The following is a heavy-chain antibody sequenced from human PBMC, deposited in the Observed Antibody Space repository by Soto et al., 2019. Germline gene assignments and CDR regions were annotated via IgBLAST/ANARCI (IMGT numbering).Heavy chain of an antibody. D-gene: IGHD1-26*01. CDR2: ISWNSGSI. CDR1: GFTFDDYA. V-gene: IGHV3-9*01. Sequence: PVGSLRLSCAASGFTFDDYAMHWVRQAPGKGLEWVSGISWNSGSIGYADSVKGRFTISRDNAKNSLYLQMNSLRAEDTALYYCAKVGVGATTLDAFDIWGQGTMVTVSS. CDR3: AKVGVGATTLDAFDI. J-gene: IGHJ3*02.